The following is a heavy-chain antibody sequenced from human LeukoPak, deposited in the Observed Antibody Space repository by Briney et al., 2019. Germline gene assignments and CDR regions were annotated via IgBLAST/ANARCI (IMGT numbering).Heavy chain of an antibody. CDR3: VRQKESHGNFDY. V-gene: IGHV3-13*01. D-gene: IGHD1-26*01. CDR2: VGIAADT. Sequence: QPGGSLRLSCAASGFTFSDHAMHWVRQATGKGLEWVSAVGIAADTFYPGSVKGRFTISRENAKNSLYLQMNNLRVEDTAVYYCVRQKESHGNFDYWGQGTLVTVSS. J-gene: IGHJ4*02. CDR1: GFTFSDHA.